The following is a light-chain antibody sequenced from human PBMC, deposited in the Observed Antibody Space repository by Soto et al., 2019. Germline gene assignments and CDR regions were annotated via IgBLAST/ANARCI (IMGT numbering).Light chain of an antibody. CDR1: QDIGNF. CDR2: AAS. J-gene: IGKJ4*01. V-gene: IGKV1-27*01. Sequence: DIQMTPSPSSLSAFVVDRVTITCRASQDIGNFLAWYQQKPGKVPKLLIYAASTLQSGVPSRFSGSGSGTDFTLTISSLQPEDVATYYCQKCKVAPFTFGGGTKVDIK. CDR3: QKCKVAPFT.